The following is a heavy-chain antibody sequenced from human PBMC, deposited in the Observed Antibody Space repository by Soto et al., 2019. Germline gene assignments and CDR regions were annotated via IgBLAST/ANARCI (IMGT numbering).Heavy chain of an antibody. Sequence: GGSLRLSCTASGFTFSNYAMSWVRQAPGKGLEWVSTFSSSGGGTYYADSVKGRFTISRDTSKNTLYLQMNSLSAEDTAVYCNMTAERYGRCASCFTFGYWGQGTLVTVSS. CDR1: GFTFSNYA. J-gene: IGHJ4*02. V-gene: IGHV3-23*01. D-gene: IGHD2-15*01. CDR2: FSSSGGGT. CDR3: MTAERYGRCASCFTFGY.